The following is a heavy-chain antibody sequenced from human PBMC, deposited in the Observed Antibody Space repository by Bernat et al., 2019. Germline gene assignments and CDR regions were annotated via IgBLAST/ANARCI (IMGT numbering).Heavy chain of an antibody. Sequence: EVQLVESGGGLVQPGGSLRLSCAASGFTVSSNYMSWVRQAPGKGLEWVSVIYSGGSTYYADSVKGRFTISRDNSKNTLYLQMNSLRAEDTAVYYCAREYSSSWKPHYYYYYMDVWGKGTTVTVSS. CDR2: IYSGGST. J-gene: IGHJ6*03. V-gene: IGHV3-66*01. CDR1: GFTVSSNY. D-gene: IGHD6-13*01. CDR3: AREYSSSWKPHYYYYYMDV.